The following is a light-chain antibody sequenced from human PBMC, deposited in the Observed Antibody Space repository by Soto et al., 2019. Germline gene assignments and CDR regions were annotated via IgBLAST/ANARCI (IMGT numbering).Light chain of an antibody. J-gene: IGKJ1*01. CDR3: QQYNNWPPDRT. V-gene: IGKV3-15*01. CDR2: GAS. Sequence: EIVMTQSPATLSVSPGERATLSCRASQSVSSNLAWYQQKPGQAPRLLIYGASTRATGIPARFSGSGSGTEFTLTIGSLQSEDFAIYFCQQYNNWPPDRTFGQGTKLEIK. CDR1: QSVSSN.